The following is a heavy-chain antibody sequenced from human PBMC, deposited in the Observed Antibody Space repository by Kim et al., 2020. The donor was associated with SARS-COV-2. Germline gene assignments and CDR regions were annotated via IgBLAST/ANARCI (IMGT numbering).Heavy chain of an antibody. J-gene: IGHJ4*02. V-gene: IGHV3-64D*09. CDR3: GKRFGSLSSDS. D-gene: IGHD3-10*01. Sequence: TNYADSAKGRFTISRDDSKNTLYLQMSSLRTEDTAVYYCGKRFGSLSSDSWGQGTLVTVSS. CDR2: T.